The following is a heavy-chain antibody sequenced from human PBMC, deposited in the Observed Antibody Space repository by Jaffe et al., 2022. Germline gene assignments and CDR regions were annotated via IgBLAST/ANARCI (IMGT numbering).Heavy chain of an antibody. CDR1: GFTFSSYW. CDR3: AREVFPYDFWSGYLGNYYYYYMDV. CDR2: INSDGSST. V-gene: IGHV3-74*01. Sequence: EVQLVESGGGLVQPGGSLRLSCAASGFTFSSYWMHWVRQAPGKGLVWVSRINSDGSSTSYADSVKGRFTISRDNAKNTLYLQMNSLRAEDTAVYYCAREVFPYDFWSGYLGNYYYYYMDVWGKGTTVTVSS. J-gene: IGHJ6*03. D-gene: IGHD3-3*01.